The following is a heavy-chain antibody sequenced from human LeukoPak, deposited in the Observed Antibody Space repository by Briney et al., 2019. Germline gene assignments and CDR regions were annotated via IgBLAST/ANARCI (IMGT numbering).Heavy chain of an antibody. CDR1: GFTFSSYA. J-gene: IGHJ6*03. V-gene: IGHV3-30-3*01. D-gene: IGHD6-6*01. CDR3: ARGEQLVRGVYYYYMDV. CDR2: ISCDGSNK. Sequence: GGSLRLSCAASGFTFSSYAMHWVRQAPGKGLEWVAVISCDGSNKYYADPVKGRFTISRDNSKNTLYLQMNSLRAEDTAVYYCARGEQLVRGVYYYYMDVWGKGTTVTVSS.